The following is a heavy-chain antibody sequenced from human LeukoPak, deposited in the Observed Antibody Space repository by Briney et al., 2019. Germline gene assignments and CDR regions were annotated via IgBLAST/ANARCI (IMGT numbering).Heavy chain of an antibody. V-gene: IGHV3-23*01. CDR1: GFTVANYP. J-gene: IGHJ4*02. Sequence: PGGSLRLSCAASGFTVANYPMTWVRQAPGKGLEWVSAIRASDGSTFYADSVKGRFTISRDSSKNTLYLQTNSLRAEDTAVYYCAKLTSGWFEDFWGQGTLVTVSS. CDR3: AKLTSGWFEDF. CDR2: IRASDGST. D-gene: IGHD6-19*01.